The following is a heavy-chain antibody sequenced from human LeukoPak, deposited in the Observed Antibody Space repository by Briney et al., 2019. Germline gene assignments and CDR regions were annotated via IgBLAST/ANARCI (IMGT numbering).Heavy chain of an antibody. D-gene: IGHD2-15*01. CDR1: GGTFSSYA. CDR3: ARSGYCSGGSCYYFDY. CDR2: IIPIFGTA. Sequence: SVKVSCKASGGTFSSYAISWVRQAPGQGLEWMGGIIPIFGTANYAQKFQGRVTITADKSTSTAYMELSSLRSEDTAVYYCARSGYCSGGSCYYFDYWGQGTLVTVSS. J-gene: IGHJ4*02. V-gene: IGHV1-69*06.